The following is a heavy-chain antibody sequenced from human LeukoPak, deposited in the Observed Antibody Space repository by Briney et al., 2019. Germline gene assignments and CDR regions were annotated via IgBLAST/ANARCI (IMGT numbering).Heavy chain of an antibody. CDR1: GFTFSSYA. Sequence: PGGSLRLSCAASGFTFSSYAMHWVRQAPGKGLEWVAVISYDGSNKYYADSVKGRFTISRDNSKNTLYLQMNSLKTEDTAVYYCTTDDYYDSSGYYWGQGTLVTVSS. D-gene: IGHD3-22*01. CDR3: TTDDYYDSSGYY. J-gene: IGHJ4*02. CDR2: ISYDGSNK. V-gene: IGHV3-30-3*01.